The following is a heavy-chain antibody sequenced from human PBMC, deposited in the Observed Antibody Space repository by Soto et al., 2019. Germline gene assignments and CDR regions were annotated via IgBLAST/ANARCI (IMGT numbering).Heavy chain of an antibody. CDR1: GYSFTNYW. V-gene: IGHV5-10-1*01. CDR3: ARWAAAGNWFDP. Sequence: GESLQISCKGSGYSFTNYWITWVRQVPGKGLEWVGTIDPSDSYTKYSPSFQGHVTISADKSITTAYLRWGSLKVSDTAVYYCARWAAAGNWFDPWGQGTLVTVSS. CDR2: IDPSDSYT. D-gene: IGHD6-13*01. J-gene: IGHJ5*02.